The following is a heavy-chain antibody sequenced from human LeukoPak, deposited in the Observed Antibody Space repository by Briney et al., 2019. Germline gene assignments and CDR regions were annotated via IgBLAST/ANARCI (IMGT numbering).Heavy chain of an antibody. CDR3: ARHVDSSGYWRD. Sequence: SETLPLTCTVSGGSISSSSYYWGWIRQPPGTGLEWIGSIYYSGSTYYNPSLKSRVTISVDTSKNQFSLKLSSVTAADTAVYYCARHVDSSGYWRDWGQGTLVTVSS. D-gene: IGHD3-22*01. V-gene: IGHV4-39*01. CDR2: IYYSGST. J-gene: IGHJ4*02. CDR1: GGSISSSSYY.